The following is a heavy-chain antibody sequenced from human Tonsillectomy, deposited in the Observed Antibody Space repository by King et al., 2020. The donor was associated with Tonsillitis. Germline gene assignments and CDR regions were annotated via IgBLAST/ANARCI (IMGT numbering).Heavy chain of an antibody. D-gene: IGHD2-15*01. CDR2: ISGRGYKT. CDR1: GFTFRGYA. J-gene: IGHJ4*02. V-gene: IGHV3-23*04. CDR3: VREMLTGSCADY. Sequence: VQLVESGGGLVQPGGPLRLSCAASGFTFRGYALIWVRHSPGKGRQWVSAISGRGYKTYYIDSVKGRFTISRDNSKNTVSLQMNSLRAEDTGVYYCVREMLTGSCADYWGQGTLVTVSS.